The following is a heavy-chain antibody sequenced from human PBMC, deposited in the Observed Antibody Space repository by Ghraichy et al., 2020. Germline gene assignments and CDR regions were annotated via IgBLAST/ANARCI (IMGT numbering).Heavy chain of an antibody. CDR3: ARKDYCDSSGYLGGYDP. Sequence: SETLSLTCTVSGGSISSGGYYWSCIRQHPGKGLEWIGYIYYSGSTYYNPFLNSRVTISVDTSKNQFSLKRSSVTAADTAVYYCARKDYCDSSGYLGGYDPWGQDTLVTVPS. CDR2: IYYSGST. D-gene: IGHD3-22*01. CDR1: GGSISSGGYY. V-gene: IGHV4-31*03. J-gene: IGHJ5*02.